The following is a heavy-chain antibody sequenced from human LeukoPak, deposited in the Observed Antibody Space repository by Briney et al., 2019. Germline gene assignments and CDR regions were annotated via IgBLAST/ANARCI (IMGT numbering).Heavy chain of an antibody. V-gene: IGHV3-30-3*01. CDR2: ISYDGSNK. J-gene: IGHJ4*02. D-gene: IGHD6-19*01. CDR3: ASRQWLAGGYFDY. CDR1: GFTFSSYA. Sequence: PGRSLRLSCAASGFTFSSYAMHWVRQAPGKGLEWVAVISYDGSNKYYADSVKGRFTISRDNSKNTLYLQMNSLRAEDTAVYYCASRQWLAGGYFDYWGQGTLVTVSS.